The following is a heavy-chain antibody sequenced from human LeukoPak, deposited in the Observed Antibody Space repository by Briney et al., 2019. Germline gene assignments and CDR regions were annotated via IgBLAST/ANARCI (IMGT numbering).Heavy chain of an antibody. Sequence: SETLSLTCTVSGGSISGYYWNWIRQPPGKGLEWIGYIYYSGNTNYNPSLKSRVTISLDTSKNQFSLKLSSVTAADTAVYYCARRGRILWFGELSWFDPWGQGTLVTVSS. D-gene: IGHD3-10*01. J-gene: IGHJ5*02. CDR2: IYYSGNT. CDR1: GGSISGYY. V-gene: IGHV4-59*12. CDR3: ARRGRILWFGELSWFDP.